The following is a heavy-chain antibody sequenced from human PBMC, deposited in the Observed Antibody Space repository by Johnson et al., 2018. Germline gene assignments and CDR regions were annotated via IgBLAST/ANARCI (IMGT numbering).Heavy chain of an antibody. J-gene: IGHJ6*03. D-gene: IGHD6-19*01. Sequence: QVQLVESGGGVVQPGRSLRLSCAASGFTFSSYTMHWVRQAPGKGLEWVAVISYDGSNKYYADSVKGRFTISRDNSKNTLYLQMNSLRGEDTAGYYCARGMHSSGWHPYYNYYYRDVWGKGTTVTVSS. V-gene: IGHV3-30-3*01. CDR1: GFTFSSYT. CDR2: ISYDGSNK. CDR3: ARGMHSSGWHPYYNYYYRDV.